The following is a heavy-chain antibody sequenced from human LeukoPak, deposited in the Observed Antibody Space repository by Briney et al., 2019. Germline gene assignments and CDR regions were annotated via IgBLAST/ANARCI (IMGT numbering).Heavy chain of an antibody. D-gene: IGHD3-10*01. V-gene: IGHV1-69*06. Sequence: SVKVSCKASGSTFSSYAISWVRQAPGQGLEWMGGIIPIFGTANYAQRFQGRVTITADKSTSTAYMELSSLRSGDTAVYYCARDQYYGSGSYYNGGDYWGQGTLVTVSS. CDR1: GSTFSSYA. CDR2: IIPIFGTA. J-gene: IGHJ4*02. CDR3: ARDQYYGSGSYYNGGDY.